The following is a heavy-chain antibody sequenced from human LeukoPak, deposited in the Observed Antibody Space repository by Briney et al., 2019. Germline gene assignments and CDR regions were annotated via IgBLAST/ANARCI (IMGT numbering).Heavy chain of an antibody. V-gene: IGHV1-8*01. CDR1: RYTSTSYD. Sequence: PSPKASCTPSRYTSTSYDINWVRQATGQGLEWMGWMNPNSGNTGYAQKFQGRVTMTRNTSISTAYMELSSLRSEDTAVYYCARGVVWWGSSSMNDYWGQGTLVTVSS. CDR2: MNPNSGNT. D-gene: IGHD6-13*01. CDR3: ARGVVWWGSSSMNDY. J-gene: IGHJ4*02.